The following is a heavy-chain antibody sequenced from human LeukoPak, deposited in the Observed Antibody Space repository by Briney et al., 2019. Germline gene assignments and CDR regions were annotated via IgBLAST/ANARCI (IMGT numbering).Heavy chain of an antibody. CDR2: IYYSGST. V-gene: IGHV4-59*12. Sequence: SETLSLTCTVSGGSISSYYWSWIRQPPGKGLEWIGYIYYSGSTTYNPSFKTRVTISIEEYKNLFLLTLTPVTGADPAFDYCSRGDQWEQIEYWGQGTLVTVSS. CDR3: SRGDQWEQIEY. D-gene: IGHD1-26*01. CDR1: GGSISSYY. J-gene: IGHJ4*02.